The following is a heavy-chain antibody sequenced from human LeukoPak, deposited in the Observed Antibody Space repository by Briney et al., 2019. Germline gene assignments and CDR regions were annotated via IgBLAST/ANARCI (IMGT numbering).Heavy chain of an antibody. J-gene: IGHJ4*02. D-gene: IGHD3-10*01. Sequence: ASVKVSCKASGYTFTSYYMHWVRQAPGQGLEWMGIINPSGGSTSYAQKFQGRVTMARDTSTSTVYMELSSLRSEDPAVYYCARLLYTYKTDYWGQGTLVTVSS. CDR3: ARLLYTYKTDY. V-gene: IGHV1-46*01. CDR1: GYTFTSYY. CDR2: INPSGGST.